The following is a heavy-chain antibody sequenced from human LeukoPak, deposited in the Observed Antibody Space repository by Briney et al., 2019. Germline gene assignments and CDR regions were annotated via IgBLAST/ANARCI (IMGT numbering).Heavy chain of an antibody. D-gene: IGHD2-2*01. CDR2: INPNSGGT. CDR1: GYTFTVYY. J-gene: IGHJ6*03. Sequence: ASVKVSCKASGYTFTVYYMHWVRQAPGQGLEWMGWINPNSGGTNYAQKFQGRVTMTRDTSISTAYMELSRLRSDDTAVYYCARGGLVVPAVWNDYYYMDVWGKGTTVTISS. V-gene: IGHV1-2*02. CDR3: ARGGLVVPAVWNDYYYMDV.